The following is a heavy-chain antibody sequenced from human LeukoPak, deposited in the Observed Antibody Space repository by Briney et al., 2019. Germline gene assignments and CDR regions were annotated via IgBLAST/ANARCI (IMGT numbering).Heavy chain of an antibody. Sequence: GGSLRLSCAASGFTFSSYGMHWVRQAPGKGLEWVAVISYDGSNKYYADSVKGRCTISRDNSKNTLYLQMNSLRAEDTAVYYCAKDAGFYDIHPGDYWGQGTLVTVSS. CDR2: ISYDGSNK. CDR3: AKDAGFYDIHPGDY. D-gene: IGHD3-9*01. CDR1: GFTFSSYG. V-gene: IGHV3-30-3*01. J-gene: IGHJ4*02.